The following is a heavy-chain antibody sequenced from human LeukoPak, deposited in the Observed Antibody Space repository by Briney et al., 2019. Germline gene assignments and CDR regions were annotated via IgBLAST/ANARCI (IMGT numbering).Heavy chain of an antibody. Sequence: ASVKVSCKASGYTFTGYYVHWVRQATGQGLEWMGWMNPNSGNTGYAQKFQGRVTMTRNASISTAYMELSSLRSEDTAVYYCARTKVDFSIFGVVIPRLFDYWGQGTLVTVSS. J-gene: IGHJ4*02. CDR1: GYTFTGYY. CDR2: MNPNSGNT. D-gene: IGHD3-3*01. V-gene: IGHV1-8*02. CDR3: ARTKVDFSIFGVVIPRLFDY.